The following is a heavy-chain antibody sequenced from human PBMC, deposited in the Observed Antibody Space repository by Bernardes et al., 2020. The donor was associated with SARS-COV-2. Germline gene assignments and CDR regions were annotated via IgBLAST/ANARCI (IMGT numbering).Heavy chain of an antibody. CDR3: ARGVSEYTNYYGMDV. CDR2: MNPNSGNT. CDR1: GYTFTSYD. Sequence: ASVKVSCKASGYTFTSYDINWVRQATGQGLEWMGWMNPNSGNTGFAQKFQGRVTMTWSTSISTAYMELSSLRSEDTAVYYCARGVSEYTNYYGMDVWGQGTTVTVSS. V-gene: IGHV1-8*01. D-gene: IGHD1-1*01. J-gene: IGHJ6*02.